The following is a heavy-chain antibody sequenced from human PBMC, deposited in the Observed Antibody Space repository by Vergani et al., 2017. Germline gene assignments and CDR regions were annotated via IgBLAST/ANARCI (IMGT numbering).Heavy chain of an antibody. CDR3: ARGPSGSAAARHNTFDY. Sequence: QVQLVQSGAEVKKPGASVKVSCKASGYTLTGYYMHWVRQAPGQGLEWMGWINPNSGGTNYAQKFQGRVTMTRDTSISTAYMELSRLRSDDTAVYYCARGPSGSAAARHNTFDYWGQGTLVTVSS. CDR1: GYTLTGYY. D-gene: IGHD2-2*01. J-gene: IGHJ4*02. V-gene: IGHV1-2*02. CDR2: INPNSGGT.